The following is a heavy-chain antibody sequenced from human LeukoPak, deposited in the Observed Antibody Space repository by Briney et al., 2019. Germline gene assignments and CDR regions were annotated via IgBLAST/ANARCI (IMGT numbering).Heavy chain of an antibody. V-gene: IGHV3-48*01. D-gene: IGHD5-24*01. Sequence: SGGSLRLPCAASGFTFSSYSMNWVRQAPGKGLEWVSYISSSSSTIYYADSVKGRFTISRDNSKNTLYLQMNSLRAEDTAVYYCAKSGKRGEMATIGRYYYYMDVWGKGTTVTVSS. CDR2: ISSSSSTI. CDR3: AKSGKRGEMATIGRYYYYMDV. CDR1: GFTFSSYS. J-gene: IGHJ6*03.